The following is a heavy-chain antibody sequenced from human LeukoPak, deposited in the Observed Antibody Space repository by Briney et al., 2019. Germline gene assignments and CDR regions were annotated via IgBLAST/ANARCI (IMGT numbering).Heavy chain of an antibody. J-gene: IGHJ4*02. D-gene: IGHD3-16*02. CDR1: GYTFTSYG. CDR3: ARIGLRGVIISRPLDY. V-gene: IGHV1-8*03. Sequence: ASVKVSCKASGYTFTSYGISWVRQATGQGLEWMGWMNPNSGNTGYAQKFQGRVTITRNTSISTAYMELSSLRSEDTAVYYCARIGLRGVIISRPLDYWGQGTLVTVSS. CDR2: MNPNSGNT.